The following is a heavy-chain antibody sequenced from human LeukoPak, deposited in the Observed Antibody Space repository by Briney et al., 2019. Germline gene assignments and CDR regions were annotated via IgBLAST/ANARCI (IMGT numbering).Heavy chain of an antibody. D-gene: IGHD1-20*01. CDR1: GGSISSGGYS. CDR2: IYHSGST. V-gene: IGHV4-30-2*01. Sequence: SSQTLSLTCAVSGGSISSGGYSWSWIRQPPGKGLEWIGYIYHSGSTYYNPSLKSRVTISADRSKNQFSLKLSSVTAADTAVYYCARVLLDDAFDIWGQGTMVTVSS. J-gene: IGHJ3*02. CDR3: ARVLLDDAFDI.